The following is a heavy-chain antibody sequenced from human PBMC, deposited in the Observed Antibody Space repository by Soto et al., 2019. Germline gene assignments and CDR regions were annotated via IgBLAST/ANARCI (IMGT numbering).Heavy chain of an antibody. CDR1: GYTFTSYG. J-gene: IGHJ4*02. V-gene: IGHV1-18*01. Sequence: QVQLVQSGAEVKKPGASVKVSCKASGYTFTSYGISWVRQAPGQGLEWMGWISAYNGNTNYAQKLQGRVTMTTDTSTSTAYMELRSLRSDDPAVYYCARDLALFIAAAGPEGDYWCQGTLVTVSS. D-gene: IGHD6-13*01. CDR2: ISAYNGNT. CDR3: ARDLALFIAAAGPEGDY.